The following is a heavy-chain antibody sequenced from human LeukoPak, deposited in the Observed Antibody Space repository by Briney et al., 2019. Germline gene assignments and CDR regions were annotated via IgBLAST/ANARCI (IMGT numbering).Heavy chain of an antibody. Sequence: GASVKVSCKASGYTFTGYYMHWVRQAPGQGLEWMGWINPNSAGTNYAREFQGRVTMTRDTSISTAYMEFSSLISDDTAIYYCARDKREATYYYASGTYSDYAFDIWGQGTMVTVSS. CDR3: ARDKREATYYYASGTYSDYAFDI. D-gene: IGHD3-10*01. J-gene: IGHJ3*02. CDR2: INPNSAGT. CDR1: GYTFTGYY. V-gene: IGHV1-2*02.